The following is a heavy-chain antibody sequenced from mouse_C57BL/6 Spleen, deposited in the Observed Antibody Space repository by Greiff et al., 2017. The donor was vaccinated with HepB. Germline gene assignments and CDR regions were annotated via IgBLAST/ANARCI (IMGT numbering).Heavy chain of an antibody. Sequence: EVKLVESGGGLVKPGGSLKLSCAASGMHWVRQAPEKGLEWVAYISSGSSTIYYADTVKGRFTISRDNAKNTLFLQMTSLRSEDTAMYYCARRYDSWYFDVWGTGTTVTVSS. CDR3: ARRYDSWYFDV. CDR2: ISSGSSTI. CDR1: G. J-gene: IGHJ1*03. D-gene: IGHD2-4*01. V-gene: IGHV5-17*01.